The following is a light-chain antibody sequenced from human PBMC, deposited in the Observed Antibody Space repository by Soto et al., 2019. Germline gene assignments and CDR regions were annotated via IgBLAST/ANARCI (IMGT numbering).Light chain of an antibody. CDR3: ETWDSNTHWV. Sequence: QSVLTQSSSASASLGSSVKLTCTLSSGHSSYIIAWHQQQPGKAPRYLMKLEGSGSYNKGSGVPDRFSGSSSGADRYLTISNGRFEDEADYYCETWDSNTHWVFGGGTKLTAL. CDR2: LEGSGSY. J-gene: IGLJ3*02. V-gene: IGLV4-60*02. CDR1: SGHSSYI.